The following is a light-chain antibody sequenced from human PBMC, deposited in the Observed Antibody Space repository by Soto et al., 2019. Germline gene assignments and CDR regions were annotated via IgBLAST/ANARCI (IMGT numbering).Light chain of an antibody. CDR2: SNN. Sequence: QSVLTQPPSASGTPGQRVTISCSGSSSNIGSNTVNWYQQLPGTAPKLLIYSNNQRPSGVPGRFSGSKSGTSASLAISGLQSEDGDDYYCAAWDDSLTGTVFGTGTKVTV. CDR3: AAWDDSLTGTV. V-gene: IGLV1-44*01. J-gene: IGLJ1*01. CDR1: SSNIGSNT.